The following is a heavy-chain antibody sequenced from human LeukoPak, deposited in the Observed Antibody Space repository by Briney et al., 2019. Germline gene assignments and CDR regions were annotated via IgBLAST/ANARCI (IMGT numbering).Heavy chain of an antibody. D-gene: IGHD3-3*02. Sequence: GGSLRLSCAASGLTLSTYYMNWVRQAPGKGLEWVSIIYSGATTYYADSVKGRFTISRDTSKNTVSLQMNSLRAEDTAVYFCARVGDHFHWNLDLWGRGTLVTVSS. CDR2: IYSGATT. CDR1: GLTLSTYY. CDR3: ARVGDHFHWNLDL. J-gene: IGHJ2*01. V-gene: IGHV3-53*01.